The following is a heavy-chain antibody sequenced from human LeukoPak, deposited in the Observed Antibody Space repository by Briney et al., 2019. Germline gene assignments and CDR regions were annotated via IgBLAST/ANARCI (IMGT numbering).Heavy chain of an antibody. CDR1: GGSFSGYS. CDR3: ELAAAGTTSYYYYMDV. J-gene: IGHJ6*03. Sequence: MASETLSLTCAVYGGSFSGYSWSWIRQPPGKGLEWIGEINHSGSTNYNPSLKSRVTISVDTSKNQFSLKLSSVTAADTAVYYCELAAAGTTSYYYYMDVWGKGTTVTVSS. CDR2: INHSGST. D-gene: IGHD6-13*01. V-gene: IGHV4-34*01.